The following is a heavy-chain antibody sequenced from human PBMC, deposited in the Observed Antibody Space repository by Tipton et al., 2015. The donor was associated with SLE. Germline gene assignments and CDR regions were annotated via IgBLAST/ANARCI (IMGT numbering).Heavy chain of an antibody. Sequence: GSLRLSCSASGFAFRSYQMNWVRQAPGKELEWLSYISNSGNTKYYADSVKGRFTISRDNAENSLFLQMNGLRAEDTALYYCATTKIRTYYDFSLDYWGQGTQVTVSS. D-gene: IGHD3-3*01. CDR1: GFAFRSYQ. V-gene: IGHV3-48*03. CDR2: ISNSGNTK. CDR3: ATTKIRTYYDFSLDY. J-gene: IGHJ4*02.